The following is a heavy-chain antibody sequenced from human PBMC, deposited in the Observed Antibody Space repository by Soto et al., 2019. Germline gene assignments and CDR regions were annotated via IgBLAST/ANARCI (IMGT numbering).Heavy chain of an antibody. CDR2: IDPSDSYT. D-gene: IGHD6-13*01. V-gene: IGHV5-10-1*01. Sequence: GESLKISCKGSGYSFTSYWISWVRQMPGKGLEWMGRIDPSDSYTNYSPSFQGHVTISADKSISTAYLQWSSLKASDTAMYYCARLSSPRGGYYYYGMDVWGQGTTVTVSS. CDR1: GYSFTSYW. CDR3: ARLSSPRGGYYYYGMDV. J-gene: IGHJ6*02.